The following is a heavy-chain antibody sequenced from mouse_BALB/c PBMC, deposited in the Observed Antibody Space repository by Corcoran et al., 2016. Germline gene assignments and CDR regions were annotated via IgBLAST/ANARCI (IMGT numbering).Heavy chain of an antibody. CDR3: ARGDYGSSWGFAY. D-gene: IGHD1-1*01. CDR1: GYTFSSYW. J-gene: IGHJ3*01. CDR2: ILPGSGST. V-gene: IGHV1-9*01. Sequence: QVQLQQSGAELTKPGASVKISCKATGYTFSSYWIEWVKQRPGHGLEWIGEILPGSGSTNYNEKFKGKATFTADTSSNTAYMQLSSLTSEDSAVYYCARGDYGSSWGFAYWGQGTLVTVSA.